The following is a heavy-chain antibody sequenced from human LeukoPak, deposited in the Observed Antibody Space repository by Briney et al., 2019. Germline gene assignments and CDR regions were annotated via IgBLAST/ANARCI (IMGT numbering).Heavy chain of an antibody. CDR1: GFTFSSYS. CDR3: ARGPPYYYDGSGYYYFDY. V-gene: IGHV4-34*01. J-gene: IGHJ4*02. CDR2: INHSGST. D-gene: IGHD3-22*01. Sequence: PGGSLRLSCAASGFTFSSYSMNWIRQPPGKGLEWIGEINHSGSTNYNPSLKSRVTISLDTSRNQFSLKLSSVTAADTAVYYCARGPPYYYDGSGYYYFDYWGQGTLVTVSS.